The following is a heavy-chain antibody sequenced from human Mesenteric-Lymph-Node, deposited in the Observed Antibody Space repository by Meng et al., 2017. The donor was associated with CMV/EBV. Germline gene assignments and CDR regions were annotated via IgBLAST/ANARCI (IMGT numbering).Heavy chain of an antibody. J-gene: IGHJ5*02. CDR3: ARLSATVTTTGWFDP. V-gene: IGHV5-51*01. D-gene: IGHD4-11*01. CDR2: IYPGDSDT. Sequence: GYSFTSYWIGWVRQMPGKGLEWMGIIYPGDSDTRYSPSFQGQVTISADKSISTAYLQWSSLKASDTAMYYCARLSATVTTTGWFDPWGQGTLVTVSS. CDR1: GYSFTSYW.